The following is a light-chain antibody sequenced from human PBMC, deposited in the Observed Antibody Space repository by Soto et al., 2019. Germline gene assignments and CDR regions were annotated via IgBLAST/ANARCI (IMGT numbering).Light chain of an antibody. J-gene: IGKJ2*01. V-gene: IGKV3-15*01. CDR1: QSVSHN. Sequence: EILMTQFPATLSVSPGERATLSCRASQSVSHNLAWYQQKPGQAPRLLFFGASTRATGIPARFSGSGSGTDFTLTISSLQSEDFAVYYCQQSKNWPYTFGQGTKLEIK. CDR3: QQSKNWPYT. CDR2: GAS.